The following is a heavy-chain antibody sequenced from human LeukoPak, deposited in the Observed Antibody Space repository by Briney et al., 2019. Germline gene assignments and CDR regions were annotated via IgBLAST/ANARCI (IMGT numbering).Heavy chain of an antibody. V-gene: IGHV4-4*07. J-gene: IGHJ5*02. Sequence: SETLSLTCTVSSGSISSYYWSWIRQPAGKGLEWIGRIYTSGSTNYNPSLKSRVTMSVDTSKNQFSLKLSSVTAADTAVYYCARSGSFSDWFDPWGQGTQVTVSS. CDR1: SGSISSYY. D-gene: IGHD1-26*01. CDR2: IYTSGST. CDR3: ARSGSFSDWFDP.